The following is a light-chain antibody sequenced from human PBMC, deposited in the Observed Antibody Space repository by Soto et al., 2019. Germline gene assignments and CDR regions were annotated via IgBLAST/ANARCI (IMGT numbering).Light chain of an antibody. CDR3: QQYNNWPSWT. V-gene: IGKV3-15*01. CDR2: GTS. Sequence: EIVMTQSPATLSVSPGERATLSCRASQSVSNNLAWYQQKPGQAPRLLIYGTSTRATGIPARFSGSGSGTEFTLTISSLQSEDFAAYYCQQYNNWPSWTFGQWTKVEMK. J-gene: IGKJ1*01. CDR1: QSVSNN.